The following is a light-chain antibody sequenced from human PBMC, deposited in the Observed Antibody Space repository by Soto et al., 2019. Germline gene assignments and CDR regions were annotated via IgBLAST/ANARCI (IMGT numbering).Light chain of an antibody. CDR2: AAS. CDR1: QSIDTY. Sequence: DIQMPQSPSSPSASVGDRVTIPCRASQSIDTYLNWYQQKPGKAPKLLIYAASSLQSGVPSRFSGSGSGTDFTLTISNLQPEDFATYFCQQSYSTPLTFGGGTKVDIK. J-gene: IGKJ4*01. V-gene: IGKV1-39*01. CDR3: QQSYSTPLT.